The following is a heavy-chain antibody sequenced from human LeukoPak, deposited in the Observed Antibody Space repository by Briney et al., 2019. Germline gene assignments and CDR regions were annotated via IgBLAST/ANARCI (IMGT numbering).Heavy chain of an antibody. CDR3: AKEMGTIYFDH. CDR2: ISGSGGST. CDR1: GFTFSSYA. D-gene: IGHD5-24*01. Sequence: GGSLRLSCAASGFTFSSYAMSWVRQAPGKGLEWVSAISGSGGSTYYADSVKGRFTAYRDNSKNSLYLQMSSLRTEDTGLYFCAKEMGTIYFDHWGRGTLVTVSS. J-gene: IGHJ4*02. V-gene: IGHV3-23*01.